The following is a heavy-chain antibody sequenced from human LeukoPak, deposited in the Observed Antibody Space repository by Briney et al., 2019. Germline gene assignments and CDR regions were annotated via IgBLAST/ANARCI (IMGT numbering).Heavy chain of an antibody. CDR2: ISSSGSYI. CDR1: GFTFSSYS. CDR3: ARGLYPDYYVSSGSSPPEH. V-gene: IGHV3-21*01. Sequence: GGSLRLSCAASGFTFSSYSMNWVRQAPGKGLEWVSSISSSGSYIYYADPMQGRFTISRDNSKNSLFLQMNSLRAEDTAVYYCARGLYPDYYVSSGSSPPEHWGQGTLVTVSS. D-gene: IGHD3-22*01. J-gene: IGHJ1*01.